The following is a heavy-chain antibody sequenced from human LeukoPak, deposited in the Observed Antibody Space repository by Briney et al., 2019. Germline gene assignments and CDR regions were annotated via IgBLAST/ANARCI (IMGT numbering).Heavy chain of an antibody. V-gene: IGHV3-21*01. D-gene: IGHD4-23*01. Sequence: GGSLRLSCAASGFTFSSYSMNWVRQAPGKGLEWVSSISSSSSYIYYADSVKGRFTISRDNAKNSLCLQMNSLRAEDTAVYYCARPNDYGGIGYWGQGTLVTVSS. CDR2: ISSSSSYI. J-gene: IGHJ4*02. CDR3: ARPNDYGGIGY. CDR1: GFTFSSYS.